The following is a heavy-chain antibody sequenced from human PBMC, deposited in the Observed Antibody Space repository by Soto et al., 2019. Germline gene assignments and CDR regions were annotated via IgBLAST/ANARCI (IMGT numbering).Heavy chain of an antibody. CDR1: GFTFSSYS. V-gene: IGHV4-39*01. J-gene: IGHJ3*02. CDR2: IYYSGST. D-gene: IGHD2-15*01. Sequence: GSLRLSCAASGFTFSSYSMNWIRQPPGKGLEWIGSIYYSGSTYYNPSLKSRVTISVDTSKNQFSLKLSSVTAADTAVYYCARRPDIVVVVAAPNAFDIWGQGTMVTVSS. CDR3: ARRPDIVVVVAAPNAFDI.